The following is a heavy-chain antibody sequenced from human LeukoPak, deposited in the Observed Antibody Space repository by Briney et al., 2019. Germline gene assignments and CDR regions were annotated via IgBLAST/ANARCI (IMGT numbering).Heavy chain of an antibody. CDR1: GFTFSSYG. V-gene: IGHV3-30-3*01. D-gene: IGHD4-11*01. CDR3: ARSHDYSNYPGMDV. J-gene: IGHJ6*02. CDR2: ISYDGSRK. Sequence: GGSLRLSCAASGFTFSSYGMHWVRQAPGKGLEWVAVISYDGSRKYYADSVKGRFTISRDNSKNTLSLQMNSLRAEDTAVFYCARSHDYSNYPGMDVWGLGTTVTVSS.